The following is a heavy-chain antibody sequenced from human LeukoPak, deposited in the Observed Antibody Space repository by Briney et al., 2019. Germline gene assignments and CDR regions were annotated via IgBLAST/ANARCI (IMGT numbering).Heavy chain of an antibody. D-gene: IGHD2-15*01. CDR3: ASQGGLRNDF. CDR2: ICLDGRI. Sequence: SETLSLTCGVSGGSITSRHCWSWARHPPGKGMEWIGEICLDGRIHYTPSLRSRISISIDRSKDQFSLNLISVAAADTAIYFCASQGGLRNDFWGQGTLVTVSS. CDR1: GGSITSRHC. V-gene: IGHV4-4*02. J-gene: IGHJ4*02.